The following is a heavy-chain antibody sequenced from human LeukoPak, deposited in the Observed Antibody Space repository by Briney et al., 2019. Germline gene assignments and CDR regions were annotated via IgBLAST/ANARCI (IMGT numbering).Heavy chain of an antibody. CDR1: GYTFTSYG. Sequence: ASVKVSCKASGYTFTSYGISWVRQAPGQGLEWMGGIIPIFGAANYAQKFQGRVTITADESTSTAYMELSSLRSEDTAVYYCASQSYCSSTSCYPNYGMDVWGQGTTVTVSS. CDR3: ASQSYCSSTSCYPNYGMDV. D-gene: IGHD2-2*01. CDR2: IIPIFGAA. V-gene: IGHV1-69*13. J-gene: IGHJ6*02.